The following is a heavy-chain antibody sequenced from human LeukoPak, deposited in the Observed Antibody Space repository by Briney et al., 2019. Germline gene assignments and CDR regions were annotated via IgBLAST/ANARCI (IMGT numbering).Heavy chain of an antibody. J-gene: IGHJ4*02. D-gene: IGHD3-3*01. V-gene: IGHV3-23*01. CDR3: AKREGFTIFGVVIKGRDYFDY. Sequence: GGSLRLSCAASGFTFSSYAMSWVRQAPGKGLEWVSAISGSGGSTYYADSVKGRFTISRDNSKNTLYLQMNSLRAEDTAVYYCAKREGFTIFGVVIKGRDYFDYWGQGTLVTVSS. CDR1: GFTFSSYA. CDR2: ISGSGGST.